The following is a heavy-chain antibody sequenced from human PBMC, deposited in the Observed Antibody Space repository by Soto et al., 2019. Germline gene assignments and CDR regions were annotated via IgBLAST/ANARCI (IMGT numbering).Heavy chain of an antibody. Sequence: GGSMRLSCAASGVTFVSYSMSWVRQATGKGLEWVSYISSSSSTIYYADSVKGRFTISRDNAKNSLYLQMNSLRAEDTAVYYCARDRIWDIVVVVAAMDAFDIWGQGTMVTVSS. CDR3: ARDRIWDIVVVVAAMDAFDI. D-gene: IGHD2-15*01. J-gene: IGHJ3*02. CDR2: ISSSSSTI. V-gene: IGHV3-48*01. CDR1: GVTFVSYS.